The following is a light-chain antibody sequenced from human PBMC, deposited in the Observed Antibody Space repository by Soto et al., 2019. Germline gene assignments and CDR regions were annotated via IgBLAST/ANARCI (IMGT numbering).Light chain of an antibody. CDR3: QQRGHWLS. V-gene: IGKV3-11*01. CDR1: QSVGSN. Sequence: EVELTQSPATLSLSPGERAVLSCRASQSVGSNVVWYQQKSGQAPRLLIYDASNRVSGIPARFSGSGSGTYFTLIISSLESEDFAVYYCQQRGHWLSFGGGTKVE. CDR2: DAS. J-gene: IGKJ4*01.